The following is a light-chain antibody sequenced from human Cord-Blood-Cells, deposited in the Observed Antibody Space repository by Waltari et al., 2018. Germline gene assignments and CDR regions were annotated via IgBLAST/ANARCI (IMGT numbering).Light chain of an antibody. CDR2: EVS. V-gene: IGLV2-18*02. CDR1: SSDVGGYNR. Sequence: QSALTQPPSVSGSPAQSVTIPCTGTSSDVGGYNRVSWYRQPPGTAPKRMVYEVSKRPSGVPDRLSGSKSGNTASLTISGLQAEDEAEYYCSSYTSSSTVVFGGGTKLTVL. J-gene: IGLJ2*01. CDR3: SSYTSSSTVV.